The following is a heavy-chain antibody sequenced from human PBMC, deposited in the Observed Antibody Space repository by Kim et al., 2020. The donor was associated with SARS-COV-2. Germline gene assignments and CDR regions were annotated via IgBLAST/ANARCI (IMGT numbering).Heavy chain of an antibody. CDR2: YSGST. J-gene: IGHJ4*02. Sequence: YSGSTYSNPSIKSRVTTSVEASKNQFSLNLNSVTAADTAVYYCARHADYWGQGTLVTVSS. V-gene: IGHV4-39*01. CDR3: ARHADY.